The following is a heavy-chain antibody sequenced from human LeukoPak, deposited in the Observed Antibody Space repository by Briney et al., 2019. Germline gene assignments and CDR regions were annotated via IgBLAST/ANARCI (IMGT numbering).Heavy chain of an antibody. D-gene: IGHD5-18*01. CDR1: GGTFSSYA. CDR2: IIPIFGTA. V-gene: IGHV1-69*06. CDR3: ARSSYGYLYFDY. J-gene: IGHJ4*02. Sequence: SVKVSCKASGGTFSSYAISWVRQAPGQGLEWMGGIIPIFGTANYAQKFQGRVTITADKSTSTAYMELSSLRSEDTAVYYCARSSYGYLYFDYWGQGTLVTVSS.